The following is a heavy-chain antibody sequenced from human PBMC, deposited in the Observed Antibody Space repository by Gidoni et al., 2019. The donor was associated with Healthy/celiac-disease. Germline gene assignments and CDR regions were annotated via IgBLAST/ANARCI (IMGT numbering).Heavy chain of an antibody. CDR3: GRSGGGSMIVTVTDY. J-gene: IGHJ4*02. D-gene: IGHD3-22*01. CDR1: GLTVSSYA. CDR2: ISGGGVST. V-gene: IGHV3-23*01. Sequence: EVQLLVSGGGWVQRGGTLRRADAASGLTVSSYAMRWVRQDPGKGLGGVSAISGGGVSTSYADSVKGRFTISSDNSKNTLYLQMNSLRAEDTAVYYCGRSGGGSMIVTVTDYWGQGTLVTVSS.